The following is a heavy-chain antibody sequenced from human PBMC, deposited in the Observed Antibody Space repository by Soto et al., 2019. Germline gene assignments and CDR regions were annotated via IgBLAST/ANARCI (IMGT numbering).Heavy chain of an antibody. CDR1: GFTFGIYA. Sequence: EVQLLESGGDLVQPGGSLRLSCAASGFTFGIYAMTWVRQAPGKGLEWVSTISATGGSTFYAASVKGPFTISRDNSNNTLYLHMNSLRAEDTAIYYSAKDLSSYYYFDFWGQGTLVTVSS. CDR2: ISATGGST. CDR3: AKDLSSYYYFDF. D-gene: IGHD2-15*01. J-gene: IGHJ4*02. V-gene: IGHV3-23*01.